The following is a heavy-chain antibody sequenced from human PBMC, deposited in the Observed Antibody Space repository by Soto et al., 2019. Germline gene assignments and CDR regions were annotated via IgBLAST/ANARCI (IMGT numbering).Heavy chain of an antibody. CDR2: IYYSGST. CDR3: ARHVRESSSIIVRYYFAY. V-gene: IGHV4-39*01. Sequence: QLQLQASGPGLVKPSETLSLTCTVSGAYISSSSFYWGWIRQPPGKGLEWIASIYYSGSTFYNPSLKSRVTMSVDTSKNHFALNLRSVTAADTAVYYCARHVRESSSIIVRYYFAYWGQGTLVTVSS. D-gene: IGHD6-6*01. J-gene: IGHJ4*02. CDR1: GAYISSSSFY.